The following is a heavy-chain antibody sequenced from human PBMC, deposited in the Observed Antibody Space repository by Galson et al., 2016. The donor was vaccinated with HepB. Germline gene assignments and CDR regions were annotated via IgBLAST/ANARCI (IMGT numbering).Heavy chain of an antibody. V-gene: IGHV1-18*01. D-gene: IGHD7-27*01. Sequence: SVKVSCKASGYTFINYGITWMRQAPGQGLEWMGWISAYNGNTNYAQKYQGRVTMTRGTSTGTVYMELRSLRSDDTAVYYCAREGGTGDLYFDYWGQGTLVTVSS. CDR1: GYTFINYG. J-gene: IGHJ4*02. CDR2: ISAYNGNT. CDR3: AREGGTGDLYFDY.